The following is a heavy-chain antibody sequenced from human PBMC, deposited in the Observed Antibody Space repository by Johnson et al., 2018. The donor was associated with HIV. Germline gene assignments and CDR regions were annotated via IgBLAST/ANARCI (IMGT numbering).Heavy chain of an antibody. Sequence: VQLVESGGGLVQPGGSLRLSCAASGFTFSSYDMHWVRQAPGKGLEWVSGISGSGGSTYYADSVKGRFTISRDNSKNTLYLQMGSLRAEDMAVYYCARERIAAAGLDAFDIWGQGTMVTVSS. V-gene: IGHV3-64*07. J-gene: IGHJ3*02. CDR2: ISGSGGST. D-gene: IGHD6-13*01. CDR1: GFTFSSYD. CDR3: ARERIAAAGLDAFDI.